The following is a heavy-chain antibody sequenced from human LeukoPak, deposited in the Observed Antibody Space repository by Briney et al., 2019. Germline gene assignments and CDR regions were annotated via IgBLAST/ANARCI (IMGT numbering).Heavy chain of an antibody. D-gene: IGHD2-8*02. CDR1: GGSISSYY. CDR3: ARVTLSGGDWYFDL. J-gene: IGHJ2*01. Sequence: SETLSLTCTVSGGSISSYYWSWIRQPPGKGLEWIGYIYYSGSTNYNPSLKSRVTISVDTPKNQFSLKLSSVTAADTAVYYCARVTLSGGDWYFDLWGRGTLVTVSS. CDR2: IYYSGST. V-gene: IGHV4-59*01.